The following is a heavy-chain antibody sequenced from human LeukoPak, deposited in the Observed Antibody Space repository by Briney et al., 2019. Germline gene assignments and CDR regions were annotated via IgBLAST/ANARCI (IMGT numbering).Heavy chain of an antibody. CDR3: ARRLDYGGNPLDY. CDR2: IYYSGST. J-gene: IGHJ4*02. D-gene: IGHD4-23*01. Sequence: SETLSLTCTVSGGSISSYYWSWIRQPPGKGLEWIGYIYYSGSTNYNPSLKSRVTISVDTSKNQFSLKLSSVTAADTAVYYCARRLDYGGNPLDYWGQGTLVTVSS. V-gene: IGHV4-59*01. CDR1: GGSISSYY.